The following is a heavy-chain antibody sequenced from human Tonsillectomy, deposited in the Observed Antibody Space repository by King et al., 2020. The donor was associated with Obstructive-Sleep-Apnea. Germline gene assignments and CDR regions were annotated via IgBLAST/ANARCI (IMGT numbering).Heavy chain of an antibody. CDR1: GFSLSSSGMC. D-gene: IGHD1-20*01. Sequence: VTLKESGPALVKSTQTLTLTCTFSGFSLSSSGMCVSWLRQPPGKALEWLARVDWDDDKYYSTSLKTRLTISKDTSKNPVVLTMTNMDPVDTATYYCARTTRIIGPTGNYYPMDVWGQGTTVTVSS. CDR3: ARTTRIIGPTGNYYPMDV. J-gene: IGHJ6*02. V-gene: IGHV2-70*11. CDR2: VDWDDDK.